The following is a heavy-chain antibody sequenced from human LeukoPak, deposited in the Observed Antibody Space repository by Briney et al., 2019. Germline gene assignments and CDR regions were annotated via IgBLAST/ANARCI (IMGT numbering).Heavy chain of an antibody. Sequence: ASVKVSCKASGYTFTGYYMHWVRQAPGQGLEWMGWINPNSGGTNYAQKFQGRVTMTRDTSISTAYMELSRLRSDDTAVYYCARSRGRHIAAAVWAIDYWGQGTLVTVSS. CDR3: ARSRGRHIAAAVWAIDY. CDR2: INPNSGGT. D-gene: IGHD6-13*01. J-gene: IGHJ4*02. CDR1: GYTFTGYY. V-gene: IGHV1-2*02.